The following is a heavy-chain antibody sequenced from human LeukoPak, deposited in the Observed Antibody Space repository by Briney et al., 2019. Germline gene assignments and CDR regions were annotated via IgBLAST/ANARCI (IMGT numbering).Heavy chain of an antibody. J-gene: IGHJ4*02. CDR3: ARDFRQQLVHKGDY. CDR2: ISSSSSYI. V-gene: IGHV3-21*01. Sequence: GGSPRLSCAASGFTFSSYSMNWVRQAPGKGLEWVSSISSSSSYIYYADSVKGRFTISRDNAKNSLYLQMNSLRAEDTAVYYCARDFRQQLVHKGDYWGQGTLVTVSS. CDR1: GFTFSSYS. D-gene: IGHD6-13*01.